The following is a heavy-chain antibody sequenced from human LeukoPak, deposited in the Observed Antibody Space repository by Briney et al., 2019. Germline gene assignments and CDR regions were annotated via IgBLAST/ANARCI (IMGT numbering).Heavy chain of an antibody. CDR1: GFTFSDYY. D-gene: IGHD1-26*01. V-gene: IGHV3-11*01. J-gene: IGHJ6*03. CDR3: AKDSPGTLDYYYMDV. CDR2: ISHRVSDV. Sequence: GGSLRLSCEASGFTFSDYYMSWIRQAPGKGLEWVSYISHRVSDVQYADSVKGRFTISRDNARNSLYLQMNGLRAEDTAVYYCAKDSPGTLDYYYMDVWGKGTTVTVSS.